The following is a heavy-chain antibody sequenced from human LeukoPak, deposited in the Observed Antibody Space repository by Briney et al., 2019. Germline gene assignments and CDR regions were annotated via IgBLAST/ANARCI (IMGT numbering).Heavy chain of an antibody. V-gene: IGHV1-8*01. CDR3: ARGHARVVGASGY. J-gene: IGHJ4*02. CDR2: MNPNSGNT. CDR1: GYTFTSYD. D-gene: IGHD3-10*01. Sequence: ASVKVSCKASGYTFTSYDINWVRQATGQGLEWMGWMNPNSGNTGYAQKFQGRVTMTRNASISTAYMELSSLRSEDTAVYYCARGHARVVGASGYWGQGTLVTVSS.